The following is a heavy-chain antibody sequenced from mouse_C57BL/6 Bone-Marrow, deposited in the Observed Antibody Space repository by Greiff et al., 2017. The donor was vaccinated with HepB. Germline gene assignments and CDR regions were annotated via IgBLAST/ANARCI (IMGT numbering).Heavy chain of an antibody. CDR3: ARHGWGY. D-gene: IGHD2-2*01. Sequence: EVQVVESGGDLVKPGGSLKLSCAASGFTFSSYGMSWVRQTPDKRLEWVATISSGGSYTNYPDSVKGRFTISRDTAKNTLYLQMSSLKSEDTAMYYCARHGWGYWGQGTTLTVSS. J-gene: IGHJ2*01. CDR1: GFTFSSYG. CDR2: ISSGGSYT. V-gene: IGHV5-6*01.